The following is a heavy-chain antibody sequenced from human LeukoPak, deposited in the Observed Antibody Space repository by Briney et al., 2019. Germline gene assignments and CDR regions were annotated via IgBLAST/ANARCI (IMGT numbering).Heavy chain of an antibody. D-gene: IGHD3-10*01. CDR1: GGSISSSSYY. J-gene: IGHJ4*02. Sequence: SETLSLTCTVSGGSISSSSYYWGWIRQPPGKGLEWIGSIYYSGSTYYNPSLKSRVTISVDTSKNQFSLKLSSVTAADTAVYYCASFSYGSGSYPGDYWGQGTLVTVSS. CDR2: IYYSGST. CDR3: ASFSYGSGSYPGDY. V-gene: IGHV4-39*01.